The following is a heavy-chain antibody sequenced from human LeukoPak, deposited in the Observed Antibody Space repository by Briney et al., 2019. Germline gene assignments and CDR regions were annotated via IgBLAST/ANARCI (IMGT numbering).Heavy chain of an antibody. CDR3: AREGRGVSVGMDV. D-gene: IGHD2-8*01. Sequence: SETLSLTCTVSGGSISNYYWSWIRQPPGKRLGWIGYIYYSGSTNYNPSLKSRVTISVDTSKNQFSLKLSSVTAADTAVYYCAREGRGVSVGMDVWGQGTTVTVSS. J-gene: IGHJ6*02. CDR1: GGSISNYY. CDR2: IYYSGST. V-gene: IGHV4-59*01.